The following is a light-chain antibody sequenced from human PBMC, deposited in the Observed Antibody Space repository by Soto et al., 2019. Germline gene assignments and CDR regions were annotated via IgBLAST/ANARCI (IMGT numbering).Light chain of an antibody. CDR3: LLYCSSARE. V-gene: IGLV7-46*01. CDR1: TGAVTSGHY. J-gene: IGLJ2*01. Sequence: QAVVTQEPSLTVSPGGTVILTCASSTGAVTSGHYPFWFQQKPGQAPRTLIYDTSNKHSWTPVRFSGSLLGGKAALTLSGAQPEDEAEYYCLLYCSSAREFGGGTKLTVL. CDR2: DTS.